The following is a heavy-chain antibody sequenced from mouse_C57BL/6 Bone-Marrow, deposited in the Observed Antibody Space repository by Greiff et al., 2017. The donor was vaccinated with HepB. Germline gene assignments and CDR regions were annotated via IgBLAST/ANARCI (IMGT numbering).Heavy chain of an antibody. D-gene: IGHD1-1*01. V-gene: IGHV1-47*01. CDR1: GYTFTTYP. Sequence: VKLQQSGAELVKPGASVKMSCKASGYTFTTYPIEWMKQNHGKSLEWIGNFHPYNDDTKYNEKFKGKATLTVEKSSSTVYLELSRLTSDDSAVYYCAIYGSSYEGFAYWGQGTLVTVSA. J-gene: IGHJ3*01. CDR2: FHPYNDDT. CDR3: AIYGSSYEGFAY.